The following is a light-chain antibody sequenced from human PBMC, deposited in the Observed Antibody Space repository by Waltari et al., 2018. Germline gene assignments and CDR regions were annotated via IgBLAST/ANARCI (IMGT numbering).Light chain of an antibody. V-gene: IGLV1-40*01. Sequence: QSVLTQAPSMSGAPGQRVTISCTGSGSNIGAGFDVHWDQQLPRAAPKLLIYGSTSRPLGVPDRFCGSTSGTSASLVIIGLQPEDEAVYYCQSYDTSLSVVFGGGTKLTVL. J-gene: IGLJ3*02. CDR3: QSYDTSLSVV. CDR2: GST. CDR1: GSNIGAGFD.